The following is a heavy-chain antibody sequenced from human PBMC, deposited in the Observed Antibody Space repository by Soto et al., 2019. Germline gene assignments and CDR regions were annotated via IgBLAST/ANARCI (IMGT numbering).Heavy chain of an antibody. CDR3: ARDYSFVFGAVMARYYYGMDV. V-gene: IGHV1-46*01. CDR1: GYTFTSYY. CDR2: INPSGGST. D-gene: IGHD3-3*01. J-gene: IGHJ6*02. Sequence: GASVKVSCKASGYTFTSYYMHWVRQAPGQGLEWMGIINPSGGSTSYAQKFQGRVTMTRDTSTSTVYMELSSLRSEDTAVYYCARDYSFVFGAVMARYYYGMDVWGQGTTVTVSS.